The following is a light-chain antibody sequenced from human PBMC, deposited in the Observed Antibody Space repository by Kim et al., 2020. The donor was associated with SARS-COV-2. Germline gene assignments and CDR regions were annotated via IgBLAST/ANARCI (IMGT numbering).Light chain of an antibody. CDR2: AAS. V-gene: IGKV1-27*01. CDR1: DGIDNY. CDR3: QKYNRVPWT. J-gene: IGKJ1*01. Sequence: ASIGDRVTITCRASDGIDNYVVWYQQKAGKPPKLLIYAASTVQSEVPPRFSGSGSGTVFTLTISSLQPEDVATYYCQKYNRVPWTFGPGTKVDIK.